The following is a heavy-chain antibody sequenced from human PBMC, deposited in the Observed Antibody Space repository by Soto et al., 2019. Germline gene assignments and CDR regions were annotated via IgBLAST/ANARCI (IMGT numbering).Heavy chain of an antibody. D-gene: IGHD2-2*01. CDR2: INAGNGNT. Sequence: GASLQVYCQAYRYTFTSYARHWVRQAPGQRLEWMGWINAGNGNTKYSQKFQGRVTITRDTSASTAYMELSSLRSEDTAVYYCATVVPAAMLSVWGQGTTVTVSS. CDR1: RYTFTSYA. CDR3: ATVVPAAMLSV. J-gene: IGHJ6*02. V-gene: IGHV1-3*01.